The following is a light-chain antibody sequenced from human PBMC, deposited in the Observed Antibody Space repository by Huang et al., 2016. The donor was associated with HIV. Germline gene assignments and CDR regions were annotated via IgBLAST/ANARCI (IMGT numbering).Light chain of an antibody. CDR2: GAS. Sequence: DTQMTQSPSSLSASVGDRVTITCRASQGISNSLAWYQQKPGTAPKLLLYGASRLEGGVPSRFSGGGSGTHYTLTISSLQPEDFATYYCQQYYSAPWTFGQGTRVDIK. CDR1: QGISNS. V-gene: IGKV1-NL1*01. J-gene: IGKJ1*01. CDR3: QQYYSAPWT.